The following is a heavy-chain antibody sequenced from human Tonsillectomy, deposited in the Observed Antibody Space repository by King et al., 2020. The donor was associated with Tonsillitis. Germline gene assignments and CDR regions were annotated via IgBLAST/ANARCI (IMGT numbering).Heavy chain of an antibody. CDR1: GDSISSYY. D-gene: IGHD6-6*01. CDR2: AHYSGST. J-gene: IGHJ2*01. CDR3: ARPYSSSFWFFDL. Sequence: QLQESGPGLVKPSETLSLTCTVSGDSISSYYWSWIRQPPGKGLEWIGFAHYSGSTNYNPSLKSRVTMSVDTSKNHFSLRLNSVTAADTAVYYCARPYSSSFWFFDLWGRGTLVTVSS. V-gene: IGHV4-59*08.